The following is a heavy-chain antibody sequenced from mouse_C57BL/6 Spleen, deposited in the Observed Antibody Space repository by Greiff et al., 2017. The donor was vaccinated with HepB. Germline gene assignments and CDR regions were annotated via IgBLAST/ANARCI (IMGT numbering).Heavy chain of an antibody. D-gene: IGHD1-1*01. CDR3: RLYGSSSFFDY. J-gene: IGHJ2*01. CDR2: IDPENGDT. CDR1: GFNIKDDY. V-gene: IGHV14-4*01. Sequence: EVMLVESGAELVRPGASVKLSCTASGFNIKDDYMHWVKQRPEQGLEWIGWIDPENGDTEYASKFQGKATITADTSSNTAYLQLSSLTSEDTAVYYCRLYGSSSFFDYWGQGTTLTVSS.